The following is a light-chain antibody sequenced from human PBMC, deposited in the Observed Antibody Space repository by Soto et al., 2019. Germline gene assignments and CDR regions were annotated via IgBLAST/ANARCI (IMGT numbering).Light chain of an antibody. CDR2: EVS. J-gene: IGLJ3*02. CDR1: SSDVGYYNY. Sequence: QSVLTQPASVSGSPGQSITISCTGTSSDVGYYNYVSWYQHHPGKVPKLIIYEVSNRPSRISNRFSGSKSGNTASLTISGLQAEDEADYYCTSYTPSSTQVFGGGTKLTVL. CDR3: TSYTPSSTQV. V-gene: IGLV2-14*01.